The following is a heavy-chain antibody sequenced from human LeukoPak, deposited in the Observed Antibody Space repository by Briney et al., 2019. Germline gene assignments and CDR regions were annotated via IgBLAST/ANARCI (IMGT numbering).Heavy chain of an antibody. Sequence: PGGSLRLSCAASGFTFSDYYMSWIRQAPGKGLEWVSYISSSSSYTNYADSVKGRLTISRDNAKNSLYLQMNSLRAEDTAVYYCARAAGPHTAMVLWGQGTLVTVSS. V-gene: IGHV3-11*06. CDR2: ISSSSSYT. CDR1: GFTFSDYY. CDR3: ARAAGPHTAMVL. D-gene: IGHD5-18*01. J-gene: IGHJ4*02.